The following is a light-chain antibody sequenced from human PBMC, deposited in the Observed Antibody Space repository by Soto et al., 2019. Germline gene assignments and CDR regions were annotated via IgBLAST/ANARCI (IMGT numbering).Light chain of an antibody. CDR2: SAS. V-gene: IGKV3-15*01. Sequence: EVVMTQSPATLSVFPGERVTLSCRASHSVSTSLAWYQQKPGQAHRLLIYSASTRATDIPARFSGSASGTEFTLTINSLESEDFAVYYCQQYIHGYTFGQGTKLEIK. J-gene: IGKJ2*01. CDR3: QQYIHGYT. CDR1: HSVSTS.